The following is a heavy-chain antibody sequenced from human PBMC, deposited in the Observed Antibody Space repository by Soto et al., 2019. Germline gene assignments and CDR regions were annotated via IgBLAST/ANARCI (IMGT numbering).Heavy chain of an antibody. CDR2: IYNGGSP. CDR3: ARGEWFLRGYGMDV. CDR1: GGSISTDY. D-gene: IGHD3-3*01. J-gene: IGHJ6*02. Sequence: QVQLQESGPGLVKPSETLSLTCTVSGGSISTDYWSWIRQPPGKRLEYIGFIYNGGSPNYNPSLERRVTISPDTSKNQVSMKVSSVTAADTAGYYGARGEWFLRGYGMDVWGRGTTVTVS. V-gene: IGHV4-59*01.